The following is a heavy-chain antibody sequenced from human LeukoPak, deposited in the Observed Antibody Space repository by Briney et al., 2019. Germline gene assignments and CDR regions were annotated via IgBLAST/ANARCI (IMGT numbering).Heavy chain of an antibody. CDR3: ARGKCFDWSPIDY. D-gene: IGHD3-9*01. V-gene: IGHV3-33*01. Sequence: PGGSLRLSCAASGFTFSSYGMNWVRQAPGKGLEWVAVIWYDGSKKYYADPVRGRFTISRDNSKNTLYLQMNSLRAEDTAVYYCARGKCFDWSPIDYWGQGILVIVSP. CDR1: GFTFSSYG. J-gene: IGHJ4*02. CDR2: IWYDGSKK.